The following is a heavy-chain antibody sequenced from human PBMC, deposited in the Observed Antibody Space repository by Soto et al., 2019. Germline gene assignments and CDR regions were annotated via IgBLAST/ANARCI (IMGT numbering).Heavy chain of an antibody. V-gene: IGHV4-59*01. CDR3: ASSMVRGMLGGEWFDP. CDR2: IYYSGST. CDR1: GGSISSYY. Sequence: SETLSRTCTVSGGSISSYYWSWIRQPPGKGLEWIGYIYYSGSTNYNPSLKSRVTISVDTSKNQFSLKLSSVTAADTAVYYCASSMVRGMLGGEWFDPWGQGNLVTVS. J-gene: IGHJ5*02. D-gene: IGHD3-10*01.